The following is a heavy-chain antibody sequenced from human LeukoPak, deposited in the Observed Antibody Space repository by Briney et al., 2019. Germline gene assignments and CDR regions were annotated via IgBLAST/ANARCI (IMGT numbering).Heavy chain of an antibody. J-gene: IGHJ3*02. Sequence: GGSLRLSCAASGFTFSSYSMNWVRQAPGKGLEWVSSISSSSSYIYYADSVKGRFTISRDNAKNSLYLQMNSLRAEDTAVYYCARTTVTTRGRAFDIWGQGTMVTVPS. CDR2: ISSSSSYI. CDR1: GFTFSSYS. CDR3: ARTTVTTRGRAFDI. V-gene: IGHV3-21*01. D-gene: IGHD4-17*01.